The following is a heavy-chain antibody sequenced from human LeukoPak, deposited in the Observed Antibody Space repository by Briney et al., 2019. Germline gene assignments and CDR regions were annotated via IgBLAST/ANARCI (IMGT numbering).Heavy chain of an antibody. V-gene: IGHV1-8*01. CDR2: MNPNSGKA. CDR3: ARANWGSDF. J-gene: IGHJ4*02. D-gene: IGHD7-27*01. CDR1: GYTFTNYD. Sequence: ASVKVSRKTSGYTFTNYDMNWVRQAPGQGLEWMGWMNPNSGKAGYLEKFRGRVTLTRNISINTAYMELTTLTSDDTAIYYCARANWGSDFWGQGTLVTVSS.